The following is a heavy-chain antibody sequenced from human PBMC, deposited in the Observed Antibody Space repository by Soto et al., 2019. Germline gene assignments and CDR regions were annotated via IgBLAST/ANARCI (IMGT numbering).Heavy chain of an antibody. CDR2: IYYSGST. J-gene: IGHJ4*02. Sequence: PSETLSLTCTVSGGSISSGGYYWSWIRQHPGKGLEWIGYIYYSGSTYYNPSLKSRVTISVDTSKNQFSLKLSSVTAADTAVYYCARCNGVCYSLIDYWGQGTLVTVS. CDR1: GGSISSGGYY. V-gene: IGHV4-31*03. CDR3: ARCNGVCYSLIDY. D-gene: IGHD2-8*01.